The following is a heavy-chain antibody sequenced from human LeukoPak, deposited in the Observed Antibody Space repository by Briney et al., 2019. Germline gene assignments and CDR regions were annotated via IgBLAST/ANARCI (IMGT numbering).Heavy chain of an antibody. CDR1: GGSISSSSYY. CDR3: ASQDYSSGWYYFDY. J-gene: IGHJ4*02. D-gene: IGHD6-19*01. V-gene: IGHV4-39*01. Sequence: SETLSLTCTVSGGSISSSSYYWGWIRQPPGKGLEWIGSIYYSGSTYYNPSLKSQVTISVDTSNTQFSLKLHSVTAADTAVYYCASQDYSSGWYYFDYWGQGTLVTVSS. CDR2: IYYSGST.